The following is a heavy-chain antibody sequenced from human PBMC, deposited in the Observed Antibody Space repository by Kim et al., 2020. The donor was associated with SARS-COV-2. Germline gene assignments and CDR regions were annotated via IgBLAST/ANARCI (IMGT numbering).Heavy chain of an antibody. CDR3: ARDAGDIVATLFGYYYYGMDV. CDR2: INTNTGNP. Sequence: ASVKVSCKASGYTFTSYAMNWVRQAPGQGLEWMGWINTNTGNPTYAQGFTGRFVFSLDTSISTAYLQISSLKAEDTAVYYCARDAGDIVATLFGYYYYGMDVWGQGTTVTVSS. D-gene: IGHD5-12*01. V-gene: IGHV7-4-1*02. CDR1: GYTFTSYA. J-gene: IGHJ6*02.